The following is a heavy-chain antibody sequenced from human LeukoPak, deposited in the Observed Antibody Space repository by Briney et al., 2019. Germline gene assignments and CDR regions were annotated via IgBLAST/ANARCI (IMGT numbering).Heavy chain of an antibody. CDR3: ARVSGYYTPYFDY. D-gene: IGHD3-3*01. J-gene: IGHJ4*02. Sequence: GGSLRLSCAASGFTFSSYWMSWVRQAPGKGLEWVANIKQDGSEKYYEDSVKGRFTISRDNAKNSLYLQMNSLRAEDTAVYYCARVSGYYTPYFDYWGQGTLVTVSS. CDR2: IKQDGSEK. CDR1: GFTFSSYW. V-gene: IGHV3-7*01.